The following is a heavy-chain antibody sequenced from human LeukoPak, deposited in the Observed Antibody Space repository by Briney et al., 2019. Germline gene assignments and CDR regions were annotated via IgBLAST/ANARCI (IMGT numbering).Heavy chain of an antibody. Sequence: GGSLRLSCAASGFRFSGHYMSWIRQAPGKGLEWISYITNSGDFTNYADSVKGRFTISRDNAKNSLYLQMNSLRAEDTAVYYCAREARATPDFWGQGTVVTVSS. J-gene: IGHJ4*02. D-gene: IGHD1-26*01. V-gene: IGHV3-11*05. CDR3: AREARATPDF. CDR1: GFRFSGHY. CDR2: ITNSGDFT.